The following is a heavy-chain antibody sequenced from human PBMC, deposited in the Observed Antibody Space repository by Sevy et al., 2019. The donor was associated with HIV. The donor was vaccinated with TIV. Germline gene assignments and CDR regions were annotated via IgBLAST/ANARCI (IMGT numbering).Heavy chain of an antibody. V-gene: IGHV3-73*01. D-gene: IGHD2-21*02. CDR3: TRLMEVSAVAVTALDS. CDR2: IRSKGENYAT. J-gene: IGHJ4*02. Sequence: GGSLRLSCAASGFTFSDSAIHWVRQASGKGLEWVGRIRSKGENYATAYTASVKGRFAISRDDSENTAYLQMNSLKSEDTAVYYCTRLMEVSAVAVTALDSWGQGTLVTVSS. CDR1: GFTFSDSA.